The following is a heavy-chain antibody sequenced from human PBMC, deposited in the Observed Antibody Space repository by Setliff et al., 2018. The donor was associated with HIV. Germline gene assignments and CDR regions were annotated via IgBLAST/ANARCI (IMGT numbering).Heavy chain of an antibody. J-gene: IGHJ4*02. CDR3: ARDATRGGDFDF. Sequence: TFSNYAMTWVRQAPGKGLEWVANIKEDGSETFYVDSVKGRFTMSRDNAKNLVYLEMNSLKVEDTAVYYCARDATRGGDFDFWGQGTPVTVSS. D-gene: IGHD1-26*01. CDR1: TFSNYA. CDR2: IKEDGSET. V-gene: IGHV3-7*01.